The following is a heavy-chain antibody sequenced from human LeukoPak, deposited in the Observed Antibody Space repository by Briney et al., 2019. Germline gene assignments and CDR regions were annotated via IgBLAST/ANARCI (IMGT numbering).Heavy chain of an antibody. V-gene: IGHV3-23*01. CDR3: AKDPRRSYDSSGPFDY. CDR1: GFTFSSYA. CDR2: ISGSGGST. J-gene: IGHJ4*02. D-gene: IGHD3-22*01. Sequence: GGSLRLSCAASGFTFSSYAMSWVRQAPGKGLEWVSAISGSGGSTYYADSVKGRFTISRDNSKNTLYLQMNSLRAEDTAVYYCAKDPRRSYDSSGPFDYWGQGTLATVSS.